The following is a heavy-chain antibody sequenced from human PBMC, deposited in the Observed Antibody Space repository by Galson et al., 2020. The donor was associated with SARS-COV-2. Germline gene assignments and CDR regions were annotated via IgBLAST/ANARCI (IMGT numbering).Heavy chain of an antibody. V-gene: IGHV3-20*01. Sequence: GESLKISCAASGFTFDDYGMSWVRQAPGKGLEWVSGINWNGGSTGYADSVKGRFTISRDNAKNSLYLQMNSLRAEDTALYHCARYVGYPDYYYYYYMDVWGKGTTVTVSS. D-gene: IGHD5-18*01. CDR2: INWNGGST. CDR3: ARYVGYPDYYYYYYMDV. J-gene: IGHJ6*03. CDR1: GFTFDDYG.